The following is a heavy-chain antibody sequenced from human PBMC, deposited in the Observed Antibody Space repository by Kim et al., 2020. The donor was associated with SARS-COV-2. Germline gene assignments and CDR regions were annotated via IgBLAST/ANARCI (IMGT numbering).Heavy chain of an antibody. J-gene: IGHJ4*02. CDR2: MNPNSGNT. V-gene: IGHV1-8*01. Sequence: ASVNVSCKASGYTFTSFDINWVRQATGQGLEWMGWMNPNSGNTGYTQNFQGRVTMTRNTSISTAYLELSSLRPEDTAVYYCARGLNRLLTAELGYWGQGTLVTVSS. CDR1: GYTFTSFD. D-gene: IGHD1-26*01. CDR3: ARGLNRLLTAELGY.